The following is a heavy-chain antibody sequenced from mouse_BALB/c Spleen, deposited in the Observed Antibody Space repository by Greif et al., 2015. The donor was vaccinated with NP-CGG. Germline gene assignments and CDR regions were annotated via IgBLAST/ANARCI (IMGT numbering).Heavy chain of an antibody. CDR3: ARENRYDDGTPFAY. D-gene: IGHD2-14*01. CDR2: IRNKANGYTT. CDR1: GFTFTDYY. V-gene: IGHV7-3*02. Sequence: EVKLVESGGGLVQPGGSLRLSCATSGFTFTDYYMSWVRQPPGKALEWLGFIRNKANGYTTEYSASVKGRFTISRDNSQSILYLQMNTLRAEDSATYYCARENRYDDGTPFAYWGQGTLVTVSA. J-gene: IGHJ3*01.